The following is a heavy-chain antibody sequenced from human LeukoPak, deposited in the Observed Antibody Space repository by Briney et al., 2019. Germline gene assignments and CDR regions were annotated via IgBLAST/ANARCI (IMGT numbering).Heavy chain of an antibody. CDR1: GFTFRSYG. CDR3: AKDFEQNRYISSWLDY. V-gene: IGHV3-30*02. Sequence: GGSLRLSCAASGFTFRSYGMHWVRQAPGKGLEWVAFIRYDGSHKYYADSVKGRFTISRDNSKNTLYLQMNNLRAEDTAVFYCAKDFEQNRYISSWLDYWGQETLVTVSS. D-gene: IGHD6-13*01. J-gene: IGHJ4*02. CDR2: IRYDGSHK.